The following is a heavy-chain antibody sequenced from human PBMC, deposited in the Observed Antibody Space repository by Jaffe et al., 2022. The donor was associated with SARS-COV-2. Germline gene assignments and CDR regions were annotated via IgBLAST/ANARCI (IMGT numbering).Heavy chain of an antibody. CDR2: INHSGST. D-gene: IGHD6-13*01. Sequence: QVQLQQWGAGLLKPSETLSLTCAVYGGSFSGYYWSWIRQPPGKGLEWIGEINHSGSTNYNPSLKSRVTISVDTSKNQFSLKLSSVTAADTAVYYCARGCIAAAGTWFDPWGQGTLVTVSS. J-gene: IGHJ5*02. V-gene: IGHV4-34*01. CDR3: ARGCIAAAGTWFDP. CDR1: GGSFSGYY.